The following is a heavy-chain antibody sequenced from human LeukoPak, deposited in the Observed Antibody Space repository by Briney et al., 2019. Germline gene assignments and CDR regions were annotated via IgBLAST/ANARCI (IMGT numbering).Heavy chain of an antibody. V-gene: IGHV4-59*01. J-gene: IGHJ6*03. CDR3: ARDATYYDFWSGHYYYYMDV. Sequence: PSETLSLTCTVSGGSISSYYWSWIRQPPGKGLEWIGYIYYSGSTNYNPSLKSRVTISVDTSKNQFSLKLSSVTAADTAVYYCARDATYYDFWSGHYYYYMDVWGKGTTVTVSS. CDR1: GGSISSYY. CDR2: IYYSGST. D-gene: IGHD3-3*01.